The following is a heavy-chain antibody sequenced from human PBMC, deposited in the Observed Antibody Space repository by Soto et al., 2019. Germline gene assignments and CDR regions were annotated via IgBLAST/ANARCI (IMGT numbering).Heavy chain of an antibody. CDR2: ISAYNGNT. J-gene: IGHJ4*02. CDR3: AMVAERNLNY. CDR1: GYTFTSYG. D-gene: IGHD1-1*01. Sequence: QVQLVQSGAEVKKPGASVKVSCKASGYTFTSYGLSWVRQAPGQGLEWVGWISAYNGNTNYAQKLQGRVTMTTDTSTSAAYMELRNPRSHDTAGHYCAMVAERNLNYWGQGTLVTVST. V-gene: IGHV1-18*04.